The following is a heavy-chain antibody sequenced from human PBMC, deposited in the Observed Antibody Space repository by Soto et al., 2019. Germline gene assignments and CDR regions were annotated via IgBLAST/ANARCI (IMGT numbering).Heavy chain of an antibody. V-gene: IGHV4-31*03. Sequence: SETLSLTCTVSGGSISSGDYYWSWIRQPPGKGLEWIGYIYYSGSTYYNPSLKSRVTISVDTSKNQFSLKLSSVTAADTAVYYCGRASDNSRGTATDSWGQGTLVTVSS. CDR1: GGSISSGDYY. J-gene: IGHJ4*02. CDR3: GRASDNSRGTATDS. D-gene: IGHD2-15*01. CDR2: IYYSGST.